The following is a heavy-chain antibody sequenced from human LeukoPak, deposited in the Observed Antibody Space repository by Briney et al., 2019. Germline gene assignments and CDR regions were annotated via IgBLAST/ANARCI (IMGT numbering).Heavy chain of an antibody. CDR1: GFTFSSYG. V-gene: IGHV3-30*18. CDR2: ISYDGSNK. J-gene: IGHJ4*02. CDR3: AKVSYYDFWSGYYFDY. D-gene: IGHD3-3*01. Sequence: GGSLRLSRAASGFTFSSYGMHWVRQAPGKGLEWVAVISYDGSNKYNADSVKGRFTISRDNSKNTLYLQMNSLRAEDTAVYYCAKVSYYDFWSGYYFDYWGQGTLVTVSS.